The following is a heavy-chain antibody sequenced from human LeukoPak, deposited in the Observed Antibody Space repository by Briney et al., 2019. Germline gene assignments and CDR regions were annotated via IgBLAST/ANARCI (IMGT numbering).Heavy chain of an antibody. CDR3: ARIPYGDYRGGSFDP. D-gene: IGHD4-17*01. Sequence: SETLSLTCAVSGYSISSGYYWGWIRQPPGKGLEWIGSIYHSGSTYYNPSLKSRVTISVDTFKNQFSLKLSSVTAADTAVYYCARIPYGDYRGGSFDPWGQGTLVTVSS. J-gene: IGHJ5*02. V-gene: IGHV4-38-2*01. CDR1: GYSISSGYY. CDR2: IYHSGST.